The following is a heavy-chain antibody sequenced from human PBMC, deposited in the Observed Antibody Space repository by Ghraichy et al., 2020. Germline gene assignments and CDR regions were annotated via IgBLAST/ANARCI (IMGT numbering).Heavy chain of an antibody. CDR2: IYSGGST. J-gene: IGHJ4*02. CDR3: ARASTSPTMGIDY. D-gene: IGHD2-2*01. CDR1: GFTVSSNY. V-gene: IGHV3-53*01. Sequence: GGSLRLSCAASGFTVSSNYMSWVRQAPGKGLEWVSVIYSGGSTYYADSVKGRFTISRDNSKNTLYLQMNSLRAEDTAVYYCARASTSPTMGIDYWGQGTLVTVSS.